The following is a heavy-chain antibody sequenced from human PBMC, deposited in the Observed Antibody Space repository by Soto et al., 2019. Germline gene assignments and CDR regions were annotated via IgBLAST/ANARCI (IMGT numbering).Heavy chain of an antibody. CDR1: GFTFSSYA. CDR3: AKLSCSGGSCYAPLWTYYYYGMDV. J-gene: IGHJ6*02. V-gene: IGHV3-23*01. Sequence: PGGSLRLSCAASGFTFSSYAMSWVRQAPGKGLEWVSAISGSVGSTYYADSVKGRFTISRDNSKNTLYLQMNSLRAEDTAVYYCAKLSCSGGSCYAPLWTYYYYGMDVWGQGTMVTVSS. CDR2: ISGSVGST. D-gene: IGHD2-15*01.